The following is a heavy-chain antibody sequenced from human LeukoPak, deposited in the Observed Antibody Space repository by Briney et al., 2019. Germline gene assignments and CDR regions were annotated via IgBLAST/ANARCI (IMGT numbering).Heavy chain of an antibody. Sequence: GGSLRLSYAASGFTFSSFSMNWVRQAPGKGLEWVSSISSSSSYMYYADSVKGRFTISRDNAKNSLYLQMNSLRAEDTAVYYCARGGSGNWNAPFDYWGQGTLVTVSS. V-gene: IGHV3-21*01. D-gene: IGHD1-1*01. CDR1: GFTFSSFS. CDR2: ISSSSSYM. CDR3: ARGGSGNWNAPFDY. J-gene: IGHJ4*02.